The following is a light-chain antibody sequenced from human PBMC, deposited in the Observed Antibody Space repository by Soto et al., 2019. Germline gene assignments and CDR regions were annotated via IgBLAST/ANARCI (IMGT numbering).Light chain of an antibody. J-gene: IGKJ5*01. CDR3: QQYNNWPFS. CDR1: QGVTTN. Sequence: EIIMTQSPGTLSVSPGERATLSCRAAQGVTTNFAWYQQKSGQSPRLLIYDVSNRATGVPARFSGSGSETDFTLTILGLQSEDSGVCFCQQYNNWPFSFGQGTRLEIK. V-gene: IGKV3-15*01. CDR2: DVS.